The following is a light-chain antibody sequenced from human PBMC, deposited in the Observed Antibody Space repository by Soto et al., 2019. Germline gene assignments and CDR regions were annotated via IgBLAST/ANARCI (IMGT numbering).Light chain of an antibody. Sequence: QSVLTQSRSASGTPGQRVTISCSGRTSNIGSNTVNWYQQLPGAAPKLLIHSNNQRPSGVPDRFSGSKSGTSASLAISGLQSEDEADYYCAAWDDSLNGGVFGGGTQLTVL. J-gene: IGLJ3*02. CDR3: AAWDDSLNGGV. CDR1: TSNIGSNT. CDR2: SNN. V-gene: IGLV1-44*01.